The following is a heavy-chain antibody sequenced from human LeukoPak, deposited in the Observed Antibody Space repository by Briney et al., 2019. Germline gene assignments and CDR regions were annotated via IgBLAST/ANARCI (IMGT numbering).Heavy chain of an antibody. CDR3: AREGYYGSGSPPSLYFDY. CDR1: GYTFSDHY. D-gene: IGHD3-10*01. Sequence: GGSLRLSCAASGYTFSDHYIDWVRQAPGKGLEWVAVTSSDLNVKLYADSVKGRFTISRDNSRSTLYLQMNSLRPEDTAIYYCAREGYYGSGSPPSLYFDYWGQETLVTVSS. J-gene: IGHJ4*02. CDR2: TSSDLNVK. V-gene: IGHV3-30*03.